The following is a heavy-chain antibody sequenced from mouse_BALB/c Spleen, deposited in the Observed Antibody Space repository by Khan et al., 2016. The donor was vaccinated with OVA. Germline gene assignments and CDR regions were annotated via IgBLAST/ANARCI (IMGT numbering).Heavy chain of an antibody. D-gene: IGHD1-2*01. Sequence: VQLQQPGPVLVKPGASVRTSCKASGYTFTDYNLDWVKQSHEKSLEWIGYIYPNNGDTGYNQKFKTKATLTVDISSSPAYMELRSLTSEDSAVYYCARSGYGSFGFWGQGTLVTVST. CDR2: IYPNNGDT. CDR1: GYTFTDYN. J-gene: IGHJ3*01. V-gene: IGHV1S29*02. CDR3: ARSGYGSFGF.